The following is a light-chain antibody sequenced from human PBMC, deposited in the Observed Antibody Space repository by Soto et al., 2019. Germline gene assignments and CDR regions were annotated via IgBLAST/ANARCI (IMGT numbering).Light chain of an antibody. CDR3: QHYDSSPIT. V-gene: IGKV3-20*01. J-gene: IGKJ5*01. CDR1: QSVRSNF. CDR2: GAS. Sequence: EIVLTQSPGTLSLSPGERATLSCRASQSVRSNFLAWYQQKPGQAPSLLIYGASRRATGIPDRFSGSGSGTDFTLTISRLEPEDFAVYYCQHYDSSPITFGQGTRLEIK.